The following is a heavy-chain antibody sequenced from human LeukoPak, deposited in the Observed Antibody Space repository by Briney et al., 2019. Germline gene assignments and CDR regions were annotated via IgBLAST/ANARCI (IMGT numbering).Heavy chain of an antibody. CDR2: IYSGGST. CDR1: GFPLSNFW. CDR3: ARGRGSYYDTTGGLDY. D-gene: IGHD3-22*01. J-gene: IGHJ4*02. Sequence: GGSLRLSCTASGFPLSNFWMHWVRQVPGKGLEWVSVIYSGGSTFYADSVRGRFTISRDSSKNTVYLQMSSLRAEDTAVYYCARGRGSYYDTTGGLDYWGQGTLVTVSS. V-gene: IGHV3-53*01.